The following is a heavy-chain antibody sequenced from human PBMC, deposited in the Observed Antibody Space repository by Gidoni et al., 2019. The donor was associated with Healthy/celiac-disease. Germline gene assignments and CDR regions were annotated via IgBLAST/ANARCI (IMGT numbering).Heavy chain of an antibody. CDR2: INHSGST. J-gene: IGHJ6*03. V-gene: IGHV4-34*01. Sequence: QVQLQQWGAGLLKPSETLSLTCAVYGGSFSGYYWSWIRQPPGKGLEWSGEINHSGSTNYNPSLKSRVTISVDTSKNQFSLKLSSVTAADTAVYYCARGSRGDYYDSSGYSYYMDVWGKGTTVTVSS. CDR1: GGSFSGYY. CDR3: ARGSRGDYYDSSGYSYYMDV. D-gene: IGHD3-22*01.